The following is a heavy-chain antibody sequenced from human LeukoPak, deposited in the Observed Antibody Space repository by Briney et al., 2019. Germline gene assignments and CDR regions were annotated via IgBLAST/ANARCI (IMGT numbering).Heavy chain of an antibody. CDR1: GFTFSSYS. J-gene: IGHJ4*02. CDR3: ARELEYCSSTSCSN. V-gene: IGHV3-48*04. D-gene: IGHD2-2*01. CDR2: ISSSSSTI. Sequence: GGSLRLSCAASGFTFSSYSMNWVRQAPGKGLEWVSYISSSSSTIYYADSVKGRFTIPRDNAKNSLYLQMNSLRAEDTAVYYCARELEYCSSTSCSNWGQGTLVTVSS.